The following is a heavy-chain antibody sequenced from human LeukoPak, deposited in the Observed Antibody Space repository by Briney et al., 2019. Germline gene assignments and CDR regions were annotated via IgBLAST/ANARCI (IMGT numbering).Heavy chain of an antibody. CDR1: GFTFSSYA. J-gene: IGHJ4*02. D-gene: IGHD6-19*01. Sequence: PGGSLRLSCAASGFTFSSYAMHWVRQAPGKGLEWVAVISYDGSNKYYADSVKGRFTISRDNSKNTLYLQMNSLRAEDTAVYYCAKDFIAVAGIDYWGQGTLVTVSS. CDR3: AKDFIAVAGIDY. V-gene: IGHV3-30-3*01. CDR2: ISYDGSNK.